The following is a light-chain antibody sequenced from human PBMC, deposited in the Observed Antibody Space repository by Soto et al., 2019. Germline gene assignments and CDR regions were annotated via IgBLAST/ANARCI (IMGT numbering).Light chain of an antibody. CDR2: DAS. V-gene: IGKV3-11*01. J-gene: IGKJ4*01. CDR3: QQGSSWPLT. Sequence: EIVLTQSPAPLSLSPGERATLSCRASQSVSTSLAWHQHKRGQAPRLLIYDASNRATGIPARFSGSGSGTDFTLTISCLEPEDFAVYYCQQGSSWPLTFGGGTRVEV. CDR1: QSVSTS.